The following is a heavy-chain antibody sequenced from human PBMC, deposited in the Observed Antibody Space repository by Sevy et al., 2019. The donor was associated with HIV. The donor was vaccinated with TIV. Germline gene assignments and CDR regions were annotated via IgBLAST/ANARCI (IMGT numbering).Heavy chain of an antibody. CDR1: GFTFSSYA. V-gene: IGHV3-30-3*01. J-gene: IGHJ6*02. D-gene: IGHD2-8*01. CDR3: ARGRKTTQEWLEELDYYYGVDV. Sequence: GGSLRLSCAASGFTFSSYAMHWVRQAPGKGLEWVAVISYDGSNKYYADSVKGRFTISRDNSKNTRYLQMNSLRAEDTAVYYCARGRKTTQEWLEELDYYYGVDVWGQGTTVTVSS. CDR2: ISYDGSNK.